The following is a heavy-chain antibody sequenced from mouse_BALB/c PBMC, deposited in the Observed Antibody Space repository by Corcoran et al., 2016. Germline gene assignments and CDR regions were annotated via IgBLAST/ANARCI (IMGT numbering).Heavy chain of an antibody. J-gene: IGHJ1*01. CDR1: TFNIKDTY. CDR3: ARCNWYFDV. V-gene: IGHV14-3*02. Sequence: EVQLQQSGAGLVKPGASVKLSCTASTFNIKDTYMHWVKQRPEQGLEWIGRIDPANGNTKYDPKFQGKATITADTSSNTAYLQLSSLTSEDTAVYYCARCNWYFDVWGAGTTVTVSS. CDR2: IDPANGNT.